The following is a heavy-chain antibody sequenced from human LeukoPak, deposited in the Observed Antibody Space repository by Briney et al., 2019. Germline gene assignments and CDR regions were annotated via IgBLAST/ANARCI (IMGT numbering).Heavy chain of an antibody. CDR1: GFTFSSYS. V-gene: IGHV3-21*01. J-gene: IGHJ3*02. D-gene: IGHD7-27*01. Sequence: GGSLRLSCAASGFTFSSYSMNWVRQAPGKGLEWVSSISSSSSYIYHADSVKGRFTISRDNAKNSLYLQMNSLRAEDTAVYYCARDERGNVVFDIWGQGTMVTVSS. CDR2: ISSSSSYI. CDR3: ARDERGNVVFDI.